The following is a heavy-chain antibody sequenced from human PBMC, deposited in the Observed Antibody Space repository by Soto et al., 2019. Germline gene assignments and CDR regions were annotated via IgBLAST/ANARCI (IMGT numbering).Heavy chain of an antibody. V-gene: IGHV4-34*01. CDR2: INHSGST. CDR1: GGSFSGYY. J-gene: IGHJ6*03. D-gene: IGHD3-10*01. Sequence: SETLSLTCAVYGGSFSGYYWSWIRQPPGKGLEWIGEINHSGSTNYNPSLKSRVTISLDRSKNQFSLKLSSVTAADTAVYYCASRLVLLLFGEYKNYMGVWGKGTTVTVSS. CDR3: ASRLVLLLFGEYKNYMGV.